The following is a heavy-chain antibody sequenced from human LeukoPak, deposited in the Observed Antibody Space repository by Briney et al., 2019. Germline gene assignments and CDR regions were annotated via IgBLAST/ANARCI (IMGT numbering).Heavy chain of an antibody. V-gene: IGHV3-30*03. Sequence: PGGSLRLSCAASGFTFSNYAMSWVRQAPGKGLEWLAVISYDEANIYYADSVKGRLTISRDNSKNTVFLQMNSLRAEDTAVYYCARETNNWGSFDYWGQGTLVTVSS. J-gene: IGHJ4*02. CDR3: ARETNNWGSFDY. D-gene: IGHD3-16*01. CDR1: GFTFSNYA. CDR2: ISYDEANI.